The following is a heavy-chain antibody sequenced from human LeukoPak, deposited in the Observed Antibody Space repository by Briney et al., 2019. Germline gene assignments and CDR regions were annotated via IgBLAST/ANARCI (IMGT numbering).Heavy chain of an antibody. CDR1: GFTFSSYW. D-gene: IGHD4-17*01. CDR3: AKSTGYAPGRDAFDI. V-gene: IGHV3-7*01. CDR2: ITQDGSEK. Sequence: GGSLRLSCAASGFTFSSYWMSWVRQAPGKGLEWVANITQDGSEKYYVDSVKGRFTISRDNAKNSLYLQMNSLRAEDTAVYYCAKSTGYAPGRDAFDIWGQGTMVTVSS. J-gene: IGHJ3*02.